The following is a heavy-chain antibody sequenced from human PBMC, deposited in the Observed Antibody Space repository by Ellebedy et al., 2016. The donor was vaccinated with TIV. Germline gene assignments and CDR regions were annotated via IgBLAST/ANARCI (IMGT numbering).Heavy chain of an antibody. CDR3: AKGWGNTIDDAFDI. Sequence: AASVKVSCKASGYTFTSYGISWVRQAPGKGLEWVSAISGSGGSTYYADSVKGRFTISRDNSKNTLYLQMNSLRAEDTAVYYCAKGWGNTIDDAFDIWGQGTMVTVSS. CDR1: GYTFTSYG. J-gene: IGHJ3*02. D-gene: IGHD3-10*01. V-gene: IGHV3-23*01. CDR2: ISGSGGST.